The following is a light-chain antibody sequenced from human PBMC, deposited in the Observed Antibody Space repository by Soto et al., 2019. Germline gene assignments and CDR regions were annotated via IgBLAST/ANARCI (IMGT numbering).Light chain of an antibody. Sequence: DIQLTQSPSYLTASVGDRVTITCRASQTIRAYLNWYQQKPGMAPQLLIYAASSVQSGVPSRFSGSGSGTDFTLTISSLQPEDFATYYCQQTFSILPWTFGPGTKVE. CDR3: QQTFSILPWT. V-gene: IGKV1-39*01. CDR1: QTIRAY. J-gene: IGKJ1*01. CDR2: AAS.